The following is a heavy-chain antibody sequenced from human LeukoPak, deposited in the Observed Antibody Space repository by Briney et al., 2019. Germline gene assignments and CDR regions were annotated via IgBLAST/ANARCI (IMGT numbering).Heavy chain of an antibody. D-gene: IGHD2-2*02. Sequence: SETLSLTCTVSGGSNSSYYWSWIRQPAGKGLEWIGRIYTSGSTNYNPSLKSRVTMSVDTSKNQFSLKLSSVTAADTAVYYCAREDTNCSSTSCYTYFDYWGQGTLVTFSS. V-gene: IGHV4-4*07. CDR1: GGSNSSYY. J-gene: IGHJ4*02. CDR2: IYTSGST. CDR3: AREDTNCSSTSCYTYFDY.